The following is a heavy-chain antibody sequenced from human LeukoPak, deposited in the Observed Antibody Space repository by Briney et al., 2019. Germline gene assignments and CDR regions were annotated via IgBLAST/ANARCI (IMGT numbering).Heavy chain of an antibody. CDR3: AGTMVRGVIKRGAFDI. CDR1: GYTFTGYY. V-gene: IGHV1-2*02. J-gene: IGHJ3*02. Sequence: ASVKVSCKASGYTFTGYYMHWARQAPGQGLEWMGWINPNSGGTNYAQKFQGRVTMTRDTSISTAYMELSRLRSDDTAVYYCAGTMVRGVIKRGAFDIWGQGTMVTVSS. D-gene: IGHD3-10*01. CDR2: INPNSGGT.